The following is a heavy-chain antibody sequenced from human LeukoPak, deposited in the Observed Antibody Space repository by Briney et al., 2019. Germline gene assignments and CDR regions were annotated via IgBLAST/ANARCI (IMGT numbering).Heavy chain of an antibody. Sequence: GTSLRLSCAASGFAFDAYAMHWVRQAPGKGLEWVAGIRRVNNIGYVDSVKGRFTISRDNAKNSLYLQMNSLREEDTALYYCVKDKGSGGSWDDYDMDVWGQGTTVTVSS. D-gene: IGHD2-15*01. CDR3: VKDKGSGGSWDDYDMDV. V-gene: IGHV3-9*01. CDR1: GFAFDAYA. CDR2: IRRVNNI. J-gene: IGHJ6*02.